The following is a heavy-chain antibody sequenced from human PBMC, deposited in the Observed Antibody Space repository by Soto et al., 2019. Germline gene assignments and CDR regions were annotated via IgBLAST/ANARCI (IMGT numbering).Heavy chain of an antibody. V-gene: IGHV3-30*18. CDR2: ISYDGSNK. D-gene: IGHD3-10*01. Sequence: PGGSLRLACAASGFTFSSYGMHWVRQAPGKGLEWVAVISYDGSNKYYADSVKGRFTISRDNSKNTLYLQMNSLRAEDTAVYYRAKDQGVLWFSASPSYFDYWGQGTLVTVSS. CDR3: AKDQGVLWFSASPSYFDY. J-gene: IGHJ4*02. CDR1: GFTFSSYG.